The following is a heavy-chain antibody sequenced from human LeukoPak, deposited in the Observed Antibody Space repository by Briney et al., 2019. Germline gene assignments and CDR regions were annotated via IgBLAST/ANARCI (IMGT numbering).Heavy chain of an antibody. D-gene: IGHD1-1*01. V-gene: IGHV3-74*01. Sequence: QPGGSLRLSCVASGFTFDDYWMHWVRQIPGKGLVWISDINTDGSRTRYANSVRGRFTISRDNAKNTVDLQMNSLTADDTGIFYCLRGELTPGVGYWGQGTLGTVSS. CDR3: LRGELTPGVGY. J-gene: IGHJ4*02. CDR2: INTDGSRT. CDR1: GFTFDDYW.